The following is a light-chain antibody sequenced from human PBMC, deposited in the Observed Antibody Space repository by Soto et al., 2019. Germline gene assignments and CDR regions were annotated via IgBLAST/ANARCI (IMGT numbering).Light chain of an antibody. CDR1: SSDVGGYNY. CDR2: DVS. J-gene: IGLJ2*01. V-gene: IGLV2-14*01. Sequence: QSVLTQPASVSGSPGQSITISCTGTSSDVGGYNYVSWYPQHPGKAPKLMIYDVSNRPSGVSNRFSGSKSGNTASLTISGLQAEDEADYYCSSYTSSSSVVFGGGTKLTVL. CDR3: SSYTSSSSVV.